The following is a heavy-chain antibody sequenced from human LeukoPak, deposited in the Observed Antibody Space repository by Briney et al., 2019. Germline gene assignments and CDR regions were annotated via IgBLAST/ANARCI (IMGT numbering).Heavy chain of an antibody. J-gene: IGHJ4*02. D-gene: IGHD2-2*01. Sequence: GGSLRLSCAASGFTFSSNAMSCVRQAPGKGLEWVSAISGSGGSTYYADSVKGRFTISRDNSKNTLYLQMNSLRAEDTAVYYCAKVALKYCSSTSCPYYFDYWGQGTLVTVSS. CDR2: ISGSGGST. CDR3: AKVALKYCSSTSCPYYFDY. V-gene: IGHV3-23*01. CDR1: GFTFSSNA.